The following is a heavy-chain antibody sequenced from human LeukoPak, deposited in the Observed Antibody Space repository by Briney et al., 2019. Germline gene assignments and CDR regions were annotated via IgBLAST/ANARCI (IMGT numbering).Heavy chain of an antibody. CDR1: GGSISSGSYY. D-gene: IGHD3-9*01. CDR2: IYTSGST. CDR3: ARVRDYDILTGTIDY. Sequence: PSETLSLTCTVSGGSISSGSYYWSWIRQPAGKGLEWIVRIYTSGSTNYNPSLKSRVTISVDTSKNQFSLKLSSVTAADTAVYYCARVRDYDILTGTIDYWGQGTLVTVSS. V-gene: IGHV4-61*02. J-gene: IGHJ4*02.